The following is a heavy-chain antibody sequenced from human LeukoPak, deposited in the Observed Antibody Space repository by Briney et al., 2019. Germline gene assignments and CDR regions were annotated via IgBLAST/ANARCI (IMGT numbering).Heavy chain of an antibody. V-gene: IGHV1-24*01. CDR3: ATDICSGGSCYSFAFDI. D-gene: IGHD2-15*01. CDR1: GYTLTELS. J-gene: IGHJ3*02. Sequence: ASVKVSCKVSGYTLTELSMHWVRQAPGKGLEWMGGFDPEDGETTYAQKFQGRVTMTEDTSTDTAYMELSSLRSEDTAVYYCATDICSGGSCYSFAFDIWGQGTMVTVSS. CDR2: FDPEDGET.